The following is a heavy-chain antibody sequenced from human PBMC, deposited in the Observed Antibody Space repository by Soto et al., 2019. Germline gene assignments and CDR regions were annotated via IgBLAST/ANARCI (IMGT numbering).Heavy chain of an antibody. J-gene: IGHJ4*02. Sequence: QVQLVESGGGVVQPGRSLRLSCAASGFTFSSYGMHWVRQAPGKGLEWVAVISYDGSNKYYADSVKGRFIISRDNSKNTLYLQMNSLRAEDTAVYYCAKDHGDLLPGLLDYWGQGTLVTVSS. CDR1: GFTFSSYG. CDR2: ISYDGSNK. V-gene: IGHV3-30*18. CDR3: AKDHGDLLPGLLDY. D-gene: IGHD4-17*01.